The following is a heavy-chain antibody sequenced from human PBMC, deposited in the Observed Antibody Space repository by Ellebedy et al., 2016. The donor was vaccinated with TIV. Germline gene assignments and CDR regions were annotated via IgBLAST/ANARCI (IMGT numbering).Heavy chain of an antibody. CDR2: IYSGGST. CDR3: AKGEVVTTIQRYFDY. Sequence: GGSLRLSCAASGFTVSSNYVSWVRQAPGKGLEWVSVIYSGGSTYYADSVKGRFTISRDNSKNTLYLQMNSLRAEDTAVYYCAKGEVVTTIQRYFDYWGQGTLVTVSS. V-gene: IGHV3-53*01. D-gene: IGHD2-21*02. CDR1: GFTVSSNY. J-gene: IGHJ4*02.